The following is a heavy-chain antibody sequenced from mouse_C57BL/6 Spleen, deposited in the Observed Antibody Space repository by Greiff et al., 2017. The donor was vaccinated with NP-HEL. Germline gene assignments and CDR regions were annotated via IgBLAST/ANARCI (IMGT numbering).Heavy chain of an antibody. CDR1: GFTFSDYG. J-gene: IGHJ1*03. V-gene: IGHV5-17*01. CDR2: ISSGSSTI. Sequence: EVQLVESGGGLVKPGGSLKLSCAASGFTFSDYGMHWVRQAPEKGLEWVAYISSGSSTIYYADTVKGRFTISRDNAKNTLFLQMTSLRSEDPAMYYWARPGYTTTVVARYFDVWGTGTTVTVSS. D-gene: IGHD1-1*01. CDR3: ARPGYTTTVVARYFDV.